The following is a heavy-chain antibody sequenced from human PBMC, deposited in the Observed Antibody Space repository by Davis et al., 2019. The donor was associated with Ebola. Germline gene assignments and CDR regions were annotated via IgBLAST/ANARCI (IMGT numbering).Heavy chain of an antibody. D-gene: IGHD3-16*02. V-gene: IGHV4-39*01. CDR1: GGSIRGSTSF. CDR2: IYYRENT. Sequence: MPSETLSLTCIVSGGSIRGSTSFWSWVRQSPGKGLEWIGGIYYRENTYYNPSLKSRVTMSVDTSKNQFSLKLSSVTAADTAIYFCARHVFFSPGSYLGWFDPWGQGTLVTVSS. J-gene: IGHJ5*02. CDR3: ARHVFFSPGSYLGWFDP.